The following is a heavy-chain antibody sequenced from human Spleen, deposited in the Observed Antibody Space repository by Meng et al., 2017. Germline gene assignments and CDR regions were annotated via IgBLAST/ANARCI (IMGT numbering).Heavy chain of an antibody. Sequence: SLTCTVSGGSISSSSYYWGWIRQPPGKGLEWIGSIYYSGSTYYNPSLKSRVTISVDTSKNQFSLKLSSVTAADTAVYYCASAGGYDLGGNFDYWGQGTLVTVSS. CDR3: ASAGGYDLGGNFDY. CDR2: IYYSGST. J-gene: IGHJ4*02. V-gene: IGHV4-39*07. D-gene: IGHD5-12*01. CDR1: GGSISSSSYY.